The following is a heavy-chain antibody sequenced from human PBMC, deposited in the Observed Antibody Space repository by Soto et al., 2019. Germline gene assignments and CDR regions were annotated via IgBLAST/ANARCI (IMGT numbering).Heavy chain of an antibody. J-gene: IGHJ6*02. D-gene: IGHD2-15*01. V-gene: IGHV5-51*01. CDR3: ARLKRMVVAATYYYYGMDV. CDR2: IYPGDSDT. Sequence: GESLTISGTSSGYSFTRYWIGWVRQMPGKGLEWMGIIYPGDSDTRYSPSFQGQVTISADKSISTAYLQWSSLKASDTAMYYCARLKRMVVAATYYYYGMDVWGQGTTVTVPS. CDR1: GYSFTRYW.